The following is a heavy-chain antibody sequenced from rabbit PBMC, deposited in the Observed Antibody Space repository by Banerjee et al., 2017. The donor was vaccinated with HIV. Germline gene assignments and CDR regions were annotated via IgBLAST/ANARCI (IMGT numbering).Heavy chain of an antibody. CDR2: IYVGNSGTT. Sequence: QEQLEESGGGLVKPGRSLTLTCTASGFSFSDKYVMCWVRQAPGKGLEWIACIYVGNSGTTYYASWAKGRFTISKTSSTTVTLEMTSLTAADTATYFCARGGNLWGPGTLVT. CDR1: GFSFSDKYV. V-gene: IGHV1S45*01. J-gene: IGHJ4*01. CDR3: ARGGNL.